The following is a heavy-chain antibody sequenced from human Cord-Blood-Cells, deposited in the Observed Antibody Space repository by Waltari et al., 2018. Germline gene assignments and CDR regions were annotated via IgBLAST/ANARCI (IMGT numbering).Heavy chain of an antibody. CDR2: IIPILGIA. D-gene: IGHD3-22*01. CDR1: GGPFSSYA. Sequence: QVQLVQSGAEVKKPGPSVMVSCKASGGPFSSYAISWVRQARRPGIQWMGGIIPILGIANYAQKFQGRVTITADKSTSTAYMELSSLRSEDTAVYYCARAVERDYDSSGYYYVEAFDIWGQGTMVTVSS. CDR3: ARAVERDYDSSGYYYVEAFDI. V-gene: IGHV1-69*10. J-gene: IGHJ3*02.